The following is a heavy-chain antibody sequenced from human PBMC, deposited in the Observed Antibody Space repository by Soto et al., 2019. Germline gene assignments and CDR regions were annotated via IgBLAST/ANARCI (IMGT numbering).Heavy chain of an antibody. CDR2: VNNDGTDT. D-gene: IGHD6-13*01. V-gene: IGHV3-74*03. CDR1: GFTFSHYW. J-gene: IGHJ6*02. Sequence: EVQLVESGGGLVQPGGSLRLSCAASGFTFSHYWMYWVRQAPGKGLVWVSRVNNDGTDTTHADSVKGRFTISRDNAENTLYLQLNSLRAEDTAVYYCARGGLQHALDVWGQGYTVTVSS. CDR3: ARGGLQHALDV.